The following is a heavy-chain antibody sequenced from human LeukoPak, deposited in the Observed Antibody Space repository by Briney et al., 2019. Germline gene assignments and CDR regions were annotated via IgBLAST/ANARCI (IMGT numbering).Heavy chain of an antibody. V-gene: IGHV4-38-2*02. J-gene: IGHJ4*02. D-gene: IGHD1-14*01. CDR1: GYSISSGYY. CDR2: IYHSGST. CDR3: ARARKYYFDY. Sequence: SETLSLTCTVSGYSISSGYYWGWIRQPPGKGLEWIGSIYHSGSTYYNPSLKSRVTISVDTSKNQFSLKLSSVTAADTAVYYCARARKYYFDYWGQGTLVTVSS.